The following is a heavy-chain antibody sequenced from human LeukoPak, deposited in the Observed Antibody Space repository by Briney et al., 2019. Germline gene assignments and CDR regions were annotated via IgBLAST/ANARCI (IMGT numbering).Heavy chain of an antibody. J-gene: IGHJ4*02. Sequence: SETLSLTCTVSGGSISNYYWSWIRQPAGKGLEWIGRIYTSGSTNYNPSLKSRVTMSVDTSKNQFSLRLSSVTAADTAVYYCARGPRSSDWYSVDYWGRGTLVTVSS. V-gene: IGHV4-4*07. D-gene: IGHD6-19*01. CDR3: ARGPRSSDWYSVDY. CDR2: IYTSGST. CDR1: GGSISNYY.